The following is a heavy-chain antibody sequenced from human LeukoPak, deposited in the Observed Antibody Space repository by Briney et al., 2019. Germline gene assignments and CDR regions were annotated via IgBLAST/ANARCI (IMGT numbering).Heavy chain of an antibody. D-gene: IGHD2-2*01. V-gene: IGHV3-21*01. CDR1: GLTFSSYS. CDR2: ISSSSSYI. Sequence: PGGSLRLSCAASGLTFSSYSMNWVRQAPGKGLEWDSSISSSSSYIYYADSVKGRFTISRDNAKNSLYLQMNSLRAEDTAVYYCARVHCSSTSCYSWGQGTLVTVSS. CDR3: ARVHCSSTSCYS. J-gene: IGHJ4*02.